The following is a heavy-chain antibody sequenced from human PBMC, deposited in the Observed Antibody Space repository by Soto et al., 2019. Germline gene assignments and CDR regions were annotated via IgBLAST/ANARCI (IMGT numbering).Heavy chain of an antibody. Sequence: GPLRRSCAASVFTFSSYWMSWVRQAPGKGLEWVANIKQDGSEKYYVDSVKGRFTISRDNAKNSLYLQMNSLRAEDTAVYYCARAVVAATGDAFDIWGQGTMVTVSS. D-gene: IGHD2-15*01. CDR1: VFTFSSYW. V-gene: IGHV3-7*03. CDR3: ARAVVAATGDAFDI. CDR2: IKQDGSEK. J-gene: IGHJ3*02.